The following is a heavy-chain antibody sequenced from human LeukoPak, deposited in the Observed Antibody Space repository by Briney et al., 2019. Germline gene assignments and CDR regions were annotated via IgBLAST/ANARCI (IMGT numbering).Heavy chain of an antibody. J-gene: IGHJ5*02. CDR1: GFTFSNYG. Sequence: GGSLRLSCAASGFTFSNYGMHWVRQTPGKGLEWVAFVQNDGSDKFFADSVKGRFTVSRDNSKNTLYLQMNSLRAEDTAVYYCARDPRGYSNYLVVNWFDPWGQGTLVTVSS. V-gene: IGHV3-30*02. CDR2: VQNDGSDK. D-gene: IGHD4-11*01. CDR3: ARDPRGYSNYLVVNWFDP.